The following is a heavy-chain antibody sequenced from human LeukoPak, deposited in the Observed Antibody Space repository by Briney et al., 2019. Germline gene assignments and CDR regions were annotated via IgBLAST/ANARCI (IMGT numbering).Heavy chain of an antibody. D-gene: IGHD3-3*01. Sequence: ASVKVSCKASGYTFTSYDINWVRQAPGQGLEWMGWISAYNGNTNYAQKLQGRVTMTTDTSTSTAYMELRSLRSDDTAVYYCARDRYYDFWSGYFPEDYYYGMDVWGQGTTVTVSS. J-gene: IGHJ6*02. V-gene: IGHV1-18*01. CDR2: ISAYNGNT. CDR1: GYTFTSYD. CDR3: ARDRYYDFWSGYFPEDYYYGMDV.